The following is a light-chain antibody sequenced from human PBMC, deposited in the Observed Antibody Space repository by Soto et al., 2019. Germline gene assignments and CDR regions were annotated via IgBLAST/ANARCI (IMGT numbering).Light chain of an antibody. J-gene: IGKJ2*01. CDR1: QSVSTS. V-gene: IGKV3-11*01. CDR2: DAS. Sequence: DIVLTQSPATLSLSPGERATLSCRASQSVSTSLAWYHHKPGQPPRLLIYDASKRAAGVPARFGGSGSGTEFPLTISNLGSEDLGTYYCGERSSWSYTFGPGTNLDI. CDR3: GERSSWSYT.